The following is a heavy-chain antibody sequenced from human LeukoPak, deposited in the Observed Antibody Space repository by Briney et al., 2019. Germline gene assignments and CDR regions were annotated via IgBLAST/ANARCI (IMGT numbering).Heavy chain of an antibody. CDR1: GGTFSSYA. J-gene: IGHJ4*02. Sequence: ASVKVSCKASGGTFSSYAISWVRQAPGQGLEWIGGIIPIFGTANYAQKFQGRVTITTDESTSTAYMELSSLRSEDTAVYYCARCSSGYRHYFDYWGQGTLVTVSS. V-gene: IGHV1-69*05. CDR2: IIPIFGTA. D-gene: IGHD3-22*01. CDR3: ARCSSGYRHYFDY.